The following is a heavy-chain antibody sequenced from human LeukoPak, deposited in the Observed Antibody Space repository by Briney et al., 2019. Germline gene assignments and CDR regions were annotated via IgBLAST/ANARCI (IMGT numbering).Heavy chain of an antibody. Sequence: GGSLRLSCAASGFTFRNYGMHWVRQVPGKGLEWLGVVTYDGSKAFYADSVRGRLTTSRDNSKNTLYLQMNTLRVEDRAVYFCAKDQRTMTRRMDVWGQGTAVIVPS. CDR3: AKDQRTMTRRMDV. J-gene: IGHJ6*02. CDR2: VTYDGSKA. V-gene: IGHV3-30*18. D-gene: IGHD2-2*01. CDR1: GFTFRNYG.